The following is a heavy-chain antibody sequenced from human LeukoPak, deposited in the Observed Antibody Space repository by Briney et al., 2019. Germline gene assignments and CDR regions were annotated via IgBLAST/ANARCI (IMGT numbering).Heavy chain of an antibody. CDR2: INGDGSES. J-gene: IGHJ4*02. D-gene: IGHD3-3*01. CDR3: ARGPRGHVFNWDQNLESY. Sequence: GGSLRLSCTASGFTFSRSWMHWIRQPPGKGLVWVSRINGDGSESTYADFVKGRFAISRDNARNTLHLQMSSLRAEDTAIYYCARGPRGHVFNWDQNLESYWGQGTLVTVSS. V-gene: IGHV3-74*01. CDR1: GFTFSRSW.